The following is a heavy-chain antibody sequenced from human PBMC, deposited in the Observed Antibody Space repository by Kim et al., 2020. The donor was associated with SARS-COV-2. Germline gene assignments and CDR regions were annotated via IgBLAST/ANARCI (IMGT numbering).Heavy chain of an antibody. CDR1: GPSFIHYY. J-gene: IGHJ4*02. D-gene: IGHD2-21*01. V-gene: IGHV1-2*02. Sequence: ASVKVSCKTSGPSFIHYYVNWVRQAPGQGLEWMGWLNPDTGVTKYAQKFQCRMPMRGDTSIKTAYLDLRSLKSDDTSIHYCARLVTGQDFWGQGTLVIV. CDR2: LNPDTGVT. CDR3: ARLVTGQDF.